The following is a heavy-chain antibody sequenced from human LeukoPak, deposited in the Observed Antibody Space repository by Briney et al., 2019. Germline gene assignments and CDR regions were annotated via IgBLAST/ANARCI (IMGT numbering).Heavy chain of an antibody. V-gene: IGHV4-59*08. CDR1: GDSISSYY. CDR3: ARSYCSSSCYAVGAFDI. Sequence: ASETLSLTCTVSGDSISSYYWSWIRQPPGKGLEWIAYIFYSGSTNYNPSLKSRVTISVDTSKSQFSLKLSSVTAADTAVYYCARSYCSSSCYAVGAFDIWGQGTVVTVSS. D-gene: IGHD2-2*01. CDR2: IFYSGST. J-gene: IGHJ3*02.